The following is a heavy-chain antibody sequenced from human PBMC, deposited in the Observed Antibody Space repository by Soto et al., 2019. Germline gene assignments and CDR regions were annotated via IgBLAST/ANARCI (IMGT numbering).Heavy chain of an antibody. Sequence: HPGGSLRLSCAASGFTFDDYAMHWVRQAPGKGLEWVSGISWNSGSIGYADSVKGRFTISRDNAKNSLYLQMNSLRAEDTALYYCAKTPMPGSGRYPGLFDYWGQGTLVTVS. D-gene: IGHD6-19*01. CDR3: AKTPMPGSGRYPGLFDY. CDR2: ISWNSGSI. CDR1: GFTFDDYA. J-gene: IGHJ4*02. V-gene: IGHV3-9*01.